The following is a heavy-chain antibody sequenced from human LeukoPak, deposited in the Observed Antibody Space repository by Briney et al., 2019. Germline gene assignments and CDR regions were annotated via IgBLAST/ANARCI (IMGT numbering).Heavy chain of an antibody. Sequence: GGSLRLSCVASGLTVSHNCMSWVRQAPGKGLEWVSGISGSGDNTYYADSVKGRFTISRDNSKNTLYVQVNSLGTEDTAAYYCAKGSYYDSSGSFYFDYWGQGTLVTVSS. D-gene: IGHD3-22*01. J-gene: IGHJ4*02. V-gene: IGHV3-23*01. CDR2: ISGSGDNT. CDR3: AKGSYYDSSGSFYFDY. CDR1: GLTVSHNC.